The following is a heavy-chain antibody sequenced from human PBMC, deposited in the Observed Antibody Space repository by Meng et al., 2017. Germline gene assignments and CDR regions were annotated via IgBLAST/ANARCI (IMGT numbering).Heavy chain of an antibody. CDR3: ARGPEGPPYYDFWSGYYTAVDAFDI. V-gene: IGHV1-8*01. J-gene: IGHJ3*02. CDR1: GYTFTSYD. Sequence: ASVKVSCKASGYTFTSYDINWVRQATGQGLEWMGWMNPNSGNTGYEQKLQGRVTMTRNTSISTAYMELSSLRSEDTAVYYCARGPEGPPYYDFWSGYYTAVDAFDIWGQGTMVTVSS. D-gene: IGHD3-3*01. CDR2: MNPNSGNT.